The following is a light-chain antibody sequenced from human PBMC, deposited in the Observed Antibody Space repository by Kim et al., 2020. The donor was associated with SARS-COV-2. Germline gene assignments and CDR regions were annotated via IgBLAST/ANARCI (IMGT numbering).Light chain of an antibody. CDR2: TAS. CDR1: QGI. V-gene: IGKV1-17*03. Sequence: DIQMTQSPSAMSASVGDRVTITCRASQGIVWFQQKPGKVPKRLIYTASSLQSGVPSRFGGSGSGTEFTLTISSLQPEDFATYYCLQHNSYPLTFGGGTKVDIK. CDR3: LQHNSYPLT. J-gene: IGKJ4*01.